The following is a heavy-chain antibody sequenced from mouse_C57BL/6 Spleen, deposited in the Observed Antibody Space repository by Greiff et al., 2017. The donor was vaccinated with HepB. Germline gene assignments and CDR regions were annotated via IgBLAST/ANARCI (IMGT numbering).Heavy chain of an antibody. D-gene: IGHD3-1*01. V-gene: IGHV1-64*01. CDR1: GYTFTSYW. CDR2: IHPNSGST. J-gene: IGHJ2*01. Sequence: QVHVKQPGAELVKPGASVKLSCKASGYTFTSYWMHWVKQRPGQGLEWIGMIHPNSGSTNYNEKFKSKATLTVDKSSSTAYMQLSSLTSEDSAVYYCARGGSGQGDYWGQGTTLTVSS. CDR3: ARGGSGQGDY.